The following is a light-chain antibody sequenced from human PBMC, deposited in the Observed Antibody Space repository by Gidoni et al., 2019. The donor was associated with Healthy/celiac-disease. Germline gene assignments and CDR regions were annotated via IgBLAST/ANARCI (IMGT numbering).Light chain of an antibody. V-gene: IGKV3-15*01. CDR1: QSVTSN. Sequence: EIVITHSPATLSVSPGERATLSCRASQSVTSNLAWYQQKPGQAPRLLIYGASTRATGIPARFSGSGSGTEFTLTISSLQSEDFAVYYCQQYNNWPITFGPGTKVDIK. CDR3: QQYNNWPIT. CDR2: GAS. J-gene: IGKJ3*01.